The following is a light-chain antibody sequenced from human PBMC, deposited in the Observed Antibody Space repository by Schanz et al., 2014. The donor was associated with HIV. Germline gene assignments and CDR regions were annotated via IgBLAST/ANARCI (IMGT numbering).Light chain of an antibody. CDR1: QSVSSNY. J-gene: IGKJ4*01. Sequence: EIVLTQSPGTLSLSPGERATLSCRASQSVSSNYLVWYQQNPGQAPRLLIYGASSRATGIPDRFSGSGSGTDFTLTISRLEPEDFAVYYCQQCSNSPLTFGGGTKVEIK. V-gene: IGKV3-20*01. CDR2: GAS. CDR3: QQCSNSPLT.